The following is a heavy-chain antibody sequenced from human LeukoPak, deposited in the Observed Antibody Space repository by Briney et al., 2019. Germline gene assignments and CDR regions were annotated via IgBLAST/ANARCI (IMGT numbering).Heavy chain of an antibody. J-gene: IGHJ5*02. D-gene: IGHD2-21*02. CDR1: GFTFSSYW. CDR2: IKQDGSEK. Sequence: GGSLRLSCAAFGFTFSSYWMSWVRQAPGKGLEWVANIKQDGSEKYYVDSVKGRFTISRDNAKNSLYLQMNSLRAEDTAVYYCARDRRFNVVVTSNWFDPWGQGTLVTVSS. CDR3: ARDRRFNVVVTSNWFDP. V-gene: IGHV3-7*01.